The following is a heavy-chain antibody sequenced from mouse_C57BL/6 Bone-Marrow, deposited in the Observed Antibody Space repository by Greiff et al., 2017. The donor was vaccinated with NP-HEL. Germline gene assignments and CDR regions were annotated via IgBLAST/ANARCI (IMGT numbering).Heavy chain of an antibody. Sequence: EVQLQQPVAELVRPGASVKLSCTASGFNIKNTYMHWVKQRPEQGLEWIGRIDPANGNTKYAPKFQGKATITADTSSNTAYLQLSSLTSEDTASYYWARGDGYDRPWFAYWGQGTLVTVSA. CDR2: IDPANGNT. J-gene: IGHJ3*01. D-gene: IGHD2-2*01. CDR3: ARGDGYDRPWFAY. V-gene: IGHV14-3*01. CDR1: GFNIKNTY.